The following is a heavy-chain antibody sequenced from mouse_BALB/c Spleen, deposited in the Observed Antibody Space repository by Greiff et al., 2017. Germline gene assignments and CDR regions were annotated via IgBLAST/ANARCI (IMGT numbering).Heavy chain of an antibody. Sequence: DVQLQESGPGLVKPSQSLSLTCSVTGYSITSGYYWNWIRQFPGNKLEWMGYISYDGSNNYNPSLKNRISITRDTSKNQFFLKLNSVTTEDTATYYCARSGYDGGFAYWGQGTLVTVSA. CDR3: ARSGYDGGFAY. D-gene: IGHD2-14*01. V-gene: IGHV3-6*02. J-gene: IGHJ3*01. CDR1: GYSITSGYY. CDR2: ISYDGSN.